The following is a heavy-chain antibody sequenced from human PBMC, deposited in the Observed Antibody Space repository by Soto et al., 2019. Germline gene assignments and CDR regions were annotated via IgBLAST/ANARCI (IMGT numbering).Heavy chain of an antibody. D-gene: IGHD3-9*01. CDR1: GFTFSSYS. CDR2: ISSSSSTI. V-gene: IGHV3-48*01. J-gene: IGHJ4*02. Sequence: GGSLRLSCAASGFTFSSYSMNWVRQAPGKGLEWVSYISSSSSTIYYADSVKGRFTISRDNAKNSLYLQMNSLRAEDTAVYYCARARYYDILTGYPRCFDYWGQGTLVTVSS. CDR3: ARARYYDILTGYPRCFDY.